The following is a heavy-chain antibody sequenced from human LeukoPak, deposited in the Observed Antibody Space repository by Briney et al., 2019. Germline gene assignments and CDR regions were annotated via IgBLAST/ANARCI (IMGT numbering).Heavy chain of an antibody. Sequence: GASVKVSCKASGGTFSSYAISWVRQAPGQGLEWMGGIIPIFGTANYAQKFQGRVTITADKSTSTAYMELSSLRSEDTAVYYCARDFPRGYSYGYLGGLDAFDIWGQGTMVTVSS. V-gene: IGHV1-69*06. D-gene: IGHD5-18*01. CDR1: GGTFSSYA. CDR3: ARDFPRGYSYGYLGGLDAFDI. CDR2: IIPIFGTA. J-gene: IGHJ3*02.